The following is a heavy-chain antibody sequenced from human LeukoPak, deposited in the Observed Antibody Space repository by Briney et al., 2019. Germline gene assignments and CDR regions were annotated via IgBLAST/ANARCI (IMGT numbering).Heavy chain of an antibody. Sequence: GGSLRLSCAASGFRFSNYWMSWVRQAPGKGLEWVANIKQDGSEKDYVDSMKGRFTISRDNAENSVYLQVDSLRVEDTAVYYCARIGYSSSSFDYWGQGTLVTVSS. J-gene: IGHJ4*02. D-gene: IGHD6-13*01. CDR1: GFRFSNYW. CDR2: IKQDGSEK. CDR3: ARIGYSSSSFDY. V-gene: IGHV3-7*01.